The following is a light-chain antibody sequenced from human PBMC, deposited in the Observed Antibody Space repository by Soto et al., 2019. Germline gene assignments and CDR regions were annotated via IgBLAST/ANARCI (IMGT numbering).Light chain of an antibody. J-gene: IGKJ4*01. V-gene: IGKV1-5*01. Sequence: DIQMTQSPSSLSASVGDRVTITCRASQTISRYLNWYQQKPGKAPKLLIYDASSLNSGVPSRFSGSQSGTEFTLTITSLLPDDFATYFCQQYSSYSLPTFGGGTKVDI. CDR2: DAS. CDR1: QTISRY. CDR3: QQYSSYSLPT.